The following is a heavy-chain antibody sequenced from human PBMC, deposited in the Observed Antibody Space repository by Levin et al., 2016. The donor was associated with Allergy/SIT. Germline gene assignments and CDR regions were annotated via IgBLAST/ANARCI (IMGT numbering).Heavy chain of an antibody. CDR3: AKRFYGSGSYPGYYGMDV. Sequence: ASVKVSCKASGGTFSSYAISWVRQAPGQGLEWMGGIIPIFGTANYAQKFQGRVTITADESTSTAYMELSSLRSEDTAVYYCAKRFYGSGSYPGYYGMDVWGQGTTVTVSS. D-gene: IGHD3-10*01. J-gene: IGHJ6*02. CDR1: GGTFSSYA. V-gene: IGHV1-69*13. CDR2: IIPIFGTA.